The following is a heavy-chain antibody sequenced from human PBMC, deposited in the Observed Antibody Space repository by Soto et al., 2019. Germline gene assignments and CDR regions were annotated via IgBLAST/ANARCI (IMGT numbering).Heavy chain of an antibody. CDR3: ARGTATYDFWSGYRNYYYGMDV. CDR2: IHAGNGNT. CDR1: GYTFTTYS. D-gene: IGHD3-3*01. V-gene: IGHV1-3*01. Sequence: GASVKVSCKASGYTFTTYSMHWVRQAPGQRLEWMGWIHAGNGNTEHSQKFQGRVTITRDTSASTAYLELGSLRSEDTAVYYCARGTATYDFWSGYRNYYYGMDVWGQGTTVTVSS. J-gene: IGHJ6*02.